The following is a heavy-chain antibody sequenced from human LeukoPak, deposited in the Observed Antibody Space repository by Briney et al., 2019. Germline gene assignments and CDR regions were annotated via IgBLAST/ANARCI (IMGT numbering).Heavy chain of an antibody. CDR3: AREPYCSGGSCYAGRTWGMDV. CDR2: ISSSGSTI. J-gene: IGHJ6*02. V-gene: IGHV3-11*01. CDR1: GFTFSDYY. Sequence: GGSLRLSCAASGFTFSDYYMSWIRQAPGKGLEWVSYISSSGSTIYYADSVKGRFTISRDNAKNSLYLQMNSLRAEDTAVYYCAREPYCSGGSCYAGRTWGMDVWGQGTTVTVSS. D-gene: IGHD2-15*01.